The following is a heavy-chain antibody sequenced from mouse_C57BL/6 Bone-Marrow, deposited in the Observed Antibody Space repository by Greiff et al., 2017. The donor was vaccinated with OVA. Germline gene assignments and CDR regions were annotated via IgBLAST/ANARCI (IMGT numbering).Heavy chain of an antibody. J-gene: IGHJ3*01. CDR2: INPNNGGT. Sequence: EVKLQESGPELVKPGASVKIPCKASGYTFTDYHMDWVKQSHGKSLEWIGDINPNNGGTIYNQKFKGKATLTVDKSSSTAYMELRSLTSEDTAVYYCARSNDYGFAYWGQGTLVTVSA. CDR3: ARSNDYGFAY. V-gene: IGHV1-18*01. CDR1: GYTFTDYH. D-gene: IGHD2-4*01.